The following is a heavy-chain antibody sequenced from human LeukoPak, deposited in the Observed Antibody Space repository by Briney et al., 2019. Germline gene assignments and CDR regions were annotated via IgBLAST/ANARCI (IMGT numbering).Heavy chain of an antibody. Sequence: GGPLRLSCAASGFTFSDYYMSWIRQAPGKGLEWVSYISSSGSTIYYADSVKGRFTISRDNAKNSLYLQMNSLRAEDTAVYYCARRDSSGYYLDYWGQGTLVTVSS. J-gene: IGHJ4*02. D-gene: IGHD3-22*01. CDR3: ARRDSSGYYLDY. V-gene: IGHV3-11*04. CDR1: GFTFSDYY. CDR2: ISSSGSTI.